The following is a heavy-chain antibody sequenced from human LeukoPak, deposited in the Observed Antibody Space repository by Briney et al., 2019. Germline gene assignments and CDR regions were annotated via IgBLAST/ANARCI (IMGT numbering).Heavy chain of an antibody. CDR1: GFPFSSYA. CDR3: AKGGLPAANYYYYMDV. Sequence: TGGSLRLSCAASGFPFSSYAMSWVRQAPGKGLEWVSGISASGGRADYADSVKGRCTISRDNSKSTLYLQMNSLTAEDTAVYYCAKGGLPAANYYYYMDVWGKGATVTVSS. V-gene: IGHV3-23*01. D-gene: IGHD2-2*01. CDR2: ISASGGRA. J-gene: IGHJ6*03.